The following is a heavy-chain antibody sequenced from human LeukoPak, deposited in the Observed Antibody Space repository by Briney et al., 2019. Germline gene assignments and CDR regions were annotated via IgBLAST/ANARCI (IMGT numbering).Heavy chain of an antibody. CDR1: GGSINYYY. V-gene: IGHV4-59*01. Sequence: SETLPLTCSVSGGSINYYYWTWIRQPPGKGLEWIGYIYYSGSTIYNPSLKSRVTILVDMSKNQFSLKLSSVTAADTAVYYCARDLRQEWQPNRYGMDVWGQGTTVTVSS. CDR2: IYYSGST. CDR3: ARDLRQEWQPNRYGMDV. J-gene: IGHJ6*02. D-gene: IGHD3-3*01.